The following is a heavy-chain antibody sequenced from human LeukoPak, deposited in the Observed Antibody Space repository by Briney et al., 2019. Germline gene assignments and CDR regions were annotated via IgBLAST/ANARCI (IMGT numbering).Heavy chain of an antibody. J-gene: IGHJ3*02. V-gene: IGHV1-2*02. CDR3: AREQEADTYYSSPDAFDI. CDR1: GYTFTGYY. CDR2: INPNSGGT. Sequence: ASVKVSCKASGYTFTGYYMHWVRQAPGQGLEWMGWINPNSGGTNYAQKFQGRVTMTRDTSISTAYTELSRLRSDDTAVYYCAREQEADTYYSSPDAFDIWGQGTMVTVSS. D-gene: IGHD6-13*01.